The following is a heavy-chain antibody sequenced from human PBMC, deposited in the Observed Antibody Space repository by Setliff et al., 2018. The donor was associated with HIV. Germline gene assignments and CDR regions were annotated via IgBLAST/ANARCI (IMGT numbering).Heavy chain of an antibody. CDR3: ARDKGYYYMDV. CDR1: DDPISSYY. J-gene: IGHJ6*03. CDR2: LYTSGST. Sequence: PSETLSLTCFVTDDPISSYYWSWVRQPAGKGLEWIGRLYTSGSTNDNPSLKSRITISVDTSNNQFSLRLSSVTAADTAVYYCARDKGYYYMDVWGKGITVTVS. V-gene: IGHV4-4*07.